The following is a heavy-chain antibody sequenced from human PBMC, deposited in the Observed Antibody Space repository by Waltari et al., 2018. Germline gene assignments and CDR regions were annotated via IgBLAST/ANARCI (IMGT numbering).Heavy chain of an antibody. CDR3: ARERNLGSGSSYFDD. V-gene: IGHV6-1*01. Sequence: QVQLQQSGPGLVKPSQTLSLTCAISGDSVSSNSAAWNWIRQSPSRGLEWLGWTYYRSKWYNVYVVSVESRITITSDTSKNQFSLQLNSVTPEDTAVYFCARERNLGSGSSYFDDWGQGTLVTVSS. CDR2: TYYRSKWYN. D-gene: IGHD3-10*01. J-gene: IGHJ4*02. CDR1: GDSVSSNSAA.